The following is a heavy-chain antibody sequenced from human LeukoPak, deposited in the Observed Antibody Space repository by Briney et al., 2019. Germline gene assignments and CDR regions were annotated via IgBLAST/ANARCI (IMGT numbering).Heavy chain of an antibody. Sequence: GRSLRLSCAASGFTFSSYGMHWVRQAPGKGLEWVAVISYDGSNKYYADSVKGRFTISGDNSKNTLYLQMNSLRAEDTAVYYCAKRRGKGYYGSGSNNWFDPWGQGTLVTVSS. CDR2: ISYDGSNK. CDR1: GFTFSSYG. V-gene: IGHV3-30*18. CDR3: AKRRGKGYYGSGSNNWFDP. J-gene: IGHJ5*02. D-gene: IGHD3-10*01.